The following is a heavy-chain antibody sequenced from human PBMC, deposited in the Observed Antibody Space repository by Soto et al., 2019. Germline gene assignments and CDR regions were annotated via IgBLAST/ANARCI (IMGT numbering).Heavy chain of an antibody. CDR1: GFTFISYG. Sequence: QVHLVESGGAVVQPGGSLRLSCAASGFTFISYGMHWVRQAPGKGLEWVAVVSYDGTSKYYGDAVKGRYTISRDNSKNTLYLQMDSLRAEDTSVYYCAKGLDDSLTKHGMDVWGQGTTVTVSS. J-gene: IGHJ6*02. CDR3: AKGLDDSLTKHGMDV. CDR2: VSYDGTSK. D-gene: IGHD2-15*01. V-gene: IGHV3-30*18.